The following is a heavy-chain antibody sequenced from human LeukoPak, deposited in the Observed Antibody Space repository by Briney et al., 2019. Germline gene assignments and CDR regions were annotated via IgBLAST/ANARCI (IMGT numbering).Heavy chain of an antibody. D-gene: IGHD6-19*01. V-gene: IGHV3-7*01. CDR1: GFTFSTYW. CDR2: IKPDGSEK. Sequence: GGSLRLSCEASGFTFSTYWMNWVRQATGKGLEWVANIKPDGSEKNYADPVRGRVTISRVNNKNSLFLQLNSLRVDDSAVYYFARAGTGRWQWHLIDYWGQGILVTVSS. CDR3: ARAGTGRWQWHLIDY. J-gene: IGHJ4*01.